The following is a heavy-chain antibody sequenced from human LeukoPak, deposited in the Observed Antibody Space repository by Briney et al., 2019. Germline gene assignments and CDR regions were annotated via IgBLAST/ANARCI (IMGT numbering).Heavy chain of an antibody. CDR1: GYTLTELS. D-gene: IGHD3-10*01. CDR2: FDPEDGET. Sequence: ASVKVSCKASGYTLTELSMHWVRQAPGKGLEWMGGFDPEDGETIYAQKFQGRVTMTEDTSTDTAYMELSSLRSEDTAVYYCAARTYYGSYYDYWGQGTLVTVSS. J-gene: IGHJ4*02. CDR3: AARTYYGSYYDY. V-gene: IGHV1-24*01.